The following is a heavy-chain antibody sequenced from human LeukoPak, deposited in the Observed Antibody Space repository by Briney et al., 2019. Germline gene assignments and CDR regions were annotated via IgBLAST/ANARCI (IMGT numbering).Heavy chain of an antibody. CDR1: GFTFSSYD. V-gene: IGHV3-48*03. CDR3: ARVLTGYYIVDY. CDR2: ISSRGSTI. J-gene: IGHJ4*02. D-gene: IGHD3-9*01. Sequence: GGSLRLSCAASGFTFSSYDVNWVHQAPGKGLEWVSYISSRGSTIYYADSVKGRFTISRDNAKNSLYLEMNSLRAEDTAVYYCARVLTGYYIVDYWGQGTLVTLSS.